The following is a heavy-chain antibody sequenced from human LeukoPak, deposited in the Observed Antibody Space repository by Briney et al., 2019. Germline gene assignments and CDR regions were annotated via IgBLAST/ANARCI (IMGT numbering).Heavy chain of an antibody. Sequence: GGSLRLSCAASGFTFSNFAMSGLRQAPGKGLECVSAISGSGGTTYYADSVKGRFTISRDNSKTTLYLQMNSLRAEDTAVYYCAKDTTVVTPRALDYWGQGSLVTVSS. CDR2: ISGSGGTT. J-gene: IGHJ4*02. V-gene: IGHV3-23*01. CDR1: GFTFSNFA. D-gene: IGHD4-23*01. CDR3: AKDTTVVTPRALDY.